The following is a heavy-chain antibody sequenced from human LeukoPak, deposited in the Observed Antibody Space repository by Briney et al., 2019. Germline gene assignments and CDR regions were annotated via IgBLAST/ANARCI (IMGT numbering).Heavy chain of an antibody. V-gene: IGHV3-7*01. CDR3: ARAPPPCSGGSCYSGRYYYYYYYMDV. J-gene: IGHJ6*03. CDR2: IKQDGSEK. D-gene: IGHD2-15*01. Sequence: PGGSVRLSCAASGFTFSSYWMSWVRQAPGKGLEWVANIKQDGSEKYYVDSVKGRFTISRDNAKNSLYLQMNSLRAEDTAVYYCARAPPPCSGGSCYSGRYYYYYYYMDVWGKGTTVTVSS. CDR1: GFTFSSYW.